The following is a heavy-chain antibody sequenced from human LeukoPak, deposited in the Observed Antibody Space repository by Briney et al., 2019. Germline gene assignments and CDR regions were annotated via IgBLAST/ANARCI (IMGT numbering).Heavy chain of an antibody. CDR1: GFTFSSYA. CDR3: AKGAVDILTGYYSDY. J-gene: IGHJ4*02. Sequence: GALRLSCAASGFTFSSYAMSWVRQAPGKRLEWVSAISGSGGSTYYADSVKGRFTISRDNYKNTLYLQMNSLRAEDTAVYYCAKGAVDILTGYYSDYWGQGTLVTVSS. D-gene: IGHD3-9*01. CDR2: ISGSGGST. V-gene: IGHV3-23*01.